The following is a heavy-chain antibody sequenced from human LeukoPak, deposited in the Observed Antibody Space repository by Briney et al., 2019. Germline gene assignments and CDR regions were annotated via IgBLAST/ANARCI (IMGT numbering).Heavy chain of an antibody. V-gene: IGHV3-53*01. D-gene: IGHD6-25*01. Sequence: PGGSLRLSCAASGFTVSSNYMTWVRQAPGKGLEWVSVIYSGGSTYYADSVKGRFTVSRDNAKNTLYLQMNSLRAEDTAVYYCARRSAAKDAFDIWGQGTMVTVSS. CDR3: ARRSAAKDAFDI. CDR1: GFTVSSNY. CDR2: IYSGGST. J-gene: IGHJ3*02.